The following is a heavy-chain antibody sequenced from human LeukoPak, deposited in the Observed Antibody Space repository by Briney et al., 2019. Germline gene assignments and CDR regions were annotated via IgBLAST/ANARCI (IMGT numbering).Heavy chain of an antibody. CDR2: IYYSGST. J-gene: IGHJ4*02. V-gene: IGHV4-39*07. Sequence: SETLSLTCTVSGGSISSSSYYWGWIRQPPGKGLEWIGSIYYSGSTYYNPSLKSRVTISVDTSKNQFSLKLSSVTAADTAVYYCARARGFLEWLLDYWGQGTLVTVSS. D-gene: IGHD3-3*01. CDR1: GGSISSSSYY. CDR3: ARARGFLEWLLDY.